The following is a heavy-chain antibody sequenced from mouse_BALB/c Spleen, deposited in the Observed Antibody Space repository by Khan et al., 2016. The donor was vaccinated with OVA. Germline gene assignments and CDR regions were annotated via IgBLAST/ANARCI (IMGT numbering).Heavy chain of an antibody. J-gene: IGHJ3*01. D-gene: IGHD1-1*02. CDR1: GYTFTDYA. V-gene: IGHV1S137*01. CDR2: ISTYYDDA. Sequence: QVRLQQSGAELVRPGVSVKISCKGSGYTFTDYAMHWVKQSHAKSLEWIGVISTYYDDADYNQRFQGKASMTVDRSSSTADLELARLTSEDSAIYYCARGGRFAYWGQGTLVTVSA. CDR3: ARGGRFAY.